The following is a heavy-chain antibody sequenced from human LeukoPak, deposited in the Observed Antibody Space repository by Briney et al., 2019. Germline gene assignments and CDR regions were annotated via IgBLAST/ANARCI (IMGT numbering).Heavy chain of an antibody. CDR3: ARGIMITSGGSLDY. Sequence: PGGSLRLSCAASGFTFSSYWTHWVRQAPGKGLVWVSRINSDGSSTSYADSVKGRFTISRDNAKNTLYLQMNSLRAEDTAVYYCARGIMITSGGSLDYWGQGTLVTVSS. D-gene: IGHD3-16*01. J-gene: IGHJ4*02. V-gene: IGHV3-74*01. CDR2: INSDGSST. CDR1: GFTFSSYW.